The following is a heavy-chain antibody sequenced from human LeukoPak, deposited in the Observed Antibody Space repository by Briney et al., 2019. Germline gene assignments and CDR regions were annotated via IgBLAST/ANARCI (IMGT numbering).Heavy chain of an antibody. CDR2: IYYSGTT. CDR1: GGSISSHY. V-gene: IGHV4-59*08. J-gene: IGHJ1*01. D-gene: IGHD1-26*01. Sequence: PSETLSLTCTVSGGSISSHYWSWIRQPPGKGLEWIGYIYYSGTTRYNPSLNSRVTISLETSKNQFSLRLTSVTAADTAIYYCARLDSGDHGNIPHWGQGTLVTVSS. CDR3: ARLDSGDHGNIPH.